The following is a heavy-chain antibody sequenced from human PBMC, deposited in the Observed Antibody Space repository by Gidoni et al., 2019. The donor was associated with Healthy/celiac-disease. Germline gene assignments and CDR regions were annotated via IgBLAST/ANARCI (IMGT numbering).Heavy chain of an antibody. D-gene: IGHD6-19*01. V-gene: IGHV1-8*01. J-gene: IGHJ4*02. CDR2: MSPNSGNT. CDR3: ARRSGWYPIDY. Sequence: GQSGAEVKHPGASVKFSCKASGFTFTDYDINWVRQATVHGLEWMGWMSPNSGNTGYAQKFQGRVNMTRDNSIRTAYMELSSLRSEDTAVYYCARRSGWYPIDYWGQGTPVTVSS. CDR1: GFTFTDYD.